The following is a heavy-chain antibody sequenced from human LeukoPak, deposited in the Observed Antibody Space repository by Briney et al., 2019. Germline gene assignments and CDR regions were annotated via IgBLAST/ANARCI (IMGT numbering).Heavy chain of an antibody. V-gene: IGHV3-23*01. CDR3: ARDKSGDGIDY. Sequence: GGSLRPSCAASGFTFSSYAMSWVRQAPGKGLEWVSAISGSGGSTYYADSVKGRFTISRDNSKNTLYLQMNSLRAEDTAVYYCARDKSGDGIDYWGQGTLVTASS. D-gene: IGHD4-17*01. CDR2: ISGSGGST. CDR1: GFTFSSYA. J-gene: IGHJ4*02.